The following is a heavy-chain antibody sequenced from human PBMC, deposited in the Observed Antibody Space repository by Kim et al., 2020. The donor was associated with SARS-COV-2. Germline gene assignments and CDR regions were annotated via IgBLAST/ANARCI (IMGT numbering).Heavy chain of an antibody. CDR3: ARDRAPDYGMDV. J-gene: IGHJ6*02. V-gene: IGHV6-1*01. Sequence: DYAVSVKRRITINPDTSKNQFSLQLNSVTPEDTAVYYCARDRAPDYGMDVWGQGTTVTVSS.